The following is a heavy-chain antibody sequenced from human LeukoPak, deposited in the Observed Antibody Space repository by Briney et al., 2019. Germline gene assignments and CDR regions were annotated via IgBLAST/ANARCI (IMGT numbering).Heavy chain of an antibody. D-gene: IGHD1-1*01. CDR1: GLAFSSYA. CDR2: ISGSGGST. J-gene: IGHJ4*02. CDR3: GRDWKLDY. Sequence: GGSLRLSCAASGLAFSSYAMSWVRQAPGKGLEWVSAISGSGGSTYYADSVKGRFTISRDNSKNTLYLQMNSLRVEDTAIYYCGRDWKLDYWGQGTLVTVSS. V-gene: IGHV3-23*01.